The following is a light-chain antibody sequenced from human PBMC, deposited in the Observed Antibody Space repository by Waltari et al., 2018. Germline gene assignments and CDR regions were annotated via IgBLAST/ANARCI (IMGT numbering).Light chain of an antibody. Sequence: QSALTQPASVSGSPGQSITISCTGTSSAVGGYNYVSWYKQHPGKAPNLMIYDVDKRPSGVSNRFSGSKSGNTASLTISGLQAEDEADYYCSSYTSTINLGVFGGGTKLTVL. CDR3: SSYTSTINLGV. CDR2: DVD. J-gene: IGLJ3*02. V-gene: IGLV2-14*03. CDR1: SSAVGGYNY.